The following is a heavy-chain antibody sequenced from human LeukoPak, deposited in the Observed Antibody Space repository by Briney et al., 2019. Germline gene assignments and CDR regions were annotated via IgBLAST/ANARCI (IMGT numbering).Heavy chain of an antibody. J-gene: IGHJ4*02. D-gene: IGHD6-19*01. CDR2: ISPSGGST. V-gene: IGHV1-46*01. CDR3: ARDLKMGYSSGRYSWGTGSSNDY. Sequence: ASVKVSCKASGYTFTNSYMHWVRQAPGQGPEWMGVISPSGGSTTYAQKFQGRVTLTRDMSTSTDYLELSSLRSEDTAVYYCARDLKMGYSSGRYSWGTGSSNDYWGQGTLVTVSS. CDR1: GYTFTNSY.